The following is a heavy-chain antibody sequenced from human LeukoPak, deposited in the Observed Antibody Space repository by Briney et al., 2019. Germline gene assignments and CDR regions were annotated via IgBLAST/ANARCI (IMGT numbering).Heavy chain of an antibody. Sequence: ASVKVSCKASGYTVTGYYMHWVRQAPGQGLEWMGWINPNNGGTNYAQKFQGRVTMTRDTSINTAYMELTRLRSDDTAVYYCAKTPPVSPYYFDSWGQGTLVTVSS. CDR2: INPNNGGT. CDR3: AKTPPVSPYYFDS. CDR1: GYTVTGYY. J-gene: IGHJ4*02. V-gene: IGHV1-2*02. D-gene: IGHD3-16*01.